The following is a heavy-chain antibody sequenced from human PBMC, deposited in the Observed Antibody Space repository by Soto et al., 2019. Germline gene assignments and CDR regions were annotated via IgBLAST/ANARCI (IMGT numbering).Heavy chain of an antibody. V-gene: IGHV3-7*04. CDR3: ARDLCPPGEFFCDAFDV. Sequence: EVQLVESGGGLVQPGESLRLSCAASGFTFSAFWMTWLRQAPGKGLEWVANIKRDGTVTHYGDSVEGRCTLSRDNAQNSLFLQLNSLRPEDTAMYYCARDLCPPGEFFCDAFDVWGQGTFVTVSS. J-gene: IGHJ3*01. CDR1: GFTFSAFW. CDR2: IKRDGTVT. D-gene: IGHD2-2*01.